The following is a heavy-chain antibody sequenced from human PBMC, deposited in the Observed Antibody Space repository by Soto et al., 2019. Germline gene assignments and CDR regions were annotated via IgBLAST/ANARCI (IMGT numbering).Heavy chain of an antibody. V-gene: IGHV2-5*02. Sequence: QITLKESGPTLVKPTQTLTLTCTFSGFSLTTSAVGVGWVRQPPGKALEWLALIYGDDDKRYSPSLKSRLTITKDTSKNQVVLTITNVDPVDTATYYCAHNNFPLSDVSGTLYLDYWGQGTLVTVSS. CDR1: GFSLTTSAVG. J-gene: IGHJ4*02. D-gene: IGHD5-12*01. CDR2: IYGDDDK. CDR3: AHNNFPLSDVSGTLYLDY.